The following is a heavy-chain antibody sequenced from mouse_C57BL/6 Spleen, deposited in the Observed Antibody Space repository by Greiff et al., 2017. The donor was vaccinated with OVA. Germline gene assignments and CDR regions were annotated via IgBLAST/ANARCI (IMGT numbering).Heavy chain of an antibody. CDR2: ISYDGSN. Sequence: EVQVVESGPGLVKPSQSLSLTCSVTGYSITSGYYWNWIRQFPGNKLEWMGYISYDGSNNYNPSLKNRISITRDTSKNPFFLKLNSVTTEDTATYYCARRGTGTGYFDYWGQGTTLTVSS. CDR1: GYSITSGYY. D-gene: IGHD4-1*01. J-gene: IGHJ2*01. CDR3: ARRGTGTGYFDY. V-gene: IGHV3-6*01.